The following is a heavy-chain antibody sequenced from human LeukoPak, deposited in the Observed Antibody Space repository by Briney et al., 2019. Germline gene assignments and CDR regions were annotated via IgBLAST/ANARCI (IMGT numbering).Heavy chain of an antibody. J-gene: IGHJ4*02. D-gene: IGHD1-7*01. V-gene: IGHV4-59*08. CDR3: ASLNSRGDLMELTPDY. CDR1: GGSISDYY. CDR2: FYNSGSS. Sequence: SETLSLTCTVSGGSISDYYRGWIRQPPGKGLEWIGYFYNSGSSTYNPSLKSRVTISVDTSKEQFSLTAADTAVYYCASLNSRGDLMELTPDYWGQGTLVTVSS.